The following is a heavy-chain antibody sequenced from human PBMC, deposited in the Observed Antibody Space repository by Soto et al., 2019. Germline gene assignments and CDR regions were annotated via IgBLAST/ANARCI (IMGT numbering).Heavy chain of an antibody. D-gene: IGHD1-1*01. V-gene: IGHV4-31*03. J-gene: IGHJ4*02. CDR2: IYYSGST. Sequence: PSETLSLTCTVSGGSISSGGYYWSWIRQHPGKGLEWIGYIYYSGSTYYKPSLKSRVTISVDTSKNQFSLKLSSVTAADTAVYYCARTPARLGYREQTYYFDYWGQGTLVTVSS. CDR3: ARTPARLGYREQTYYFDY. CDR1: GGSISSGGYY.